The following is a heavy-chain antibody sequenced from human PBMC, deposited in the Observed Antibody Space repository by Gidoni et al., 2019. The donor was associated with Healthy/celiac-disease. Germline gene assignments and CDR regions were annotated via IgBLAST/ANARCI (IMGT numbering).Heavy chain of an antibody. CDR2: ISGSGGST. V-gene: IGHV3-23*01. D-gene: IGHD6-13*01. J-gene: IGHJ4*02. Sequence: EVQLLESGGGLVQPGGSLRLPCAASGFPFSSYAMSWVRQAPGKGLEWVSAISGSGGSTYYADSVKGRFTISRDNSKNTLYLQMNSLRAEDTAVYYCAKVAAVSHRIAAAGTSSVFYYFDYWGQGTLVTVSS. CDR3: AKVAAVSHRIAAAGTSSVFYYFDY. CDR1: GFPFSSYA.